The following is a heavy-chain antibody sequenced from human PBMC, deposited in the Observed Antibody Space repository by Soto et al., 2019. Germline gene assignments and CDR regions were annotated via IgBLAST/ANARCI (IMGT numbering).Heavy chain of an antibody. J-gene: IGHJ4*02. V-gene: IGHV3-23*01. D-gene: IGHD2-15*01. CDR3: AKDLIVVVVAATIFDY. CDR1: GFTFSSYA. CDR2: ISGSGGST. Sequence: PGGSLRLSCAASGFTFSSYAMSWVRQAPGKGLEWVSAISGSGGSTYYADSVKGRFTISRDNSKNTLYLQMNSLRAEDTAVYYCAKDLIVVVVAATIFDYWGQGTLVTVSS.